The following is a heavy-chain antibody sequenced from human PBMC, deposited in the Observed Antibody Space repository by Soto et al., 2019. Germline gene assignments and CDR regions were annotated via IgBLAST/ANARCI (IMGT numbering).Heavy chain of an antibody. J-gene: IGHJ5*02. Sequence: GSLRLSCAASGFTFSSYWMSWVRQAPGKGLEWVANIKQDGSEKYYVDSVKGRFTISRDNAKNSLYLQMNSLRAEDTAVYYCARPLGYCSSTSCYINWFDPWGQGTLVTVSS. CDR3: ARPLGYCSSTSCYINWFDP. V-gene: IGHV3-7*03. D-gene: IGHD2-2*02. CDR1: GFTFSSYW. CDR2: IKQDGSEK.